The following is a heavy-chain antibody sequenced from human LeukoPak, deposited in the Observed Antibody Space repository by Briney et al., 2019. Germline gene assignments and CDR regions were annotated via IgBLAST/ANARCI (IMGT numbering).Heavy chain of an antibody. V-gene: IGHV3-7*03. CDR1: GFTFSSYW. Sequence: GGSLRLSCAASGFTFSSYWMNWVRQAPGKGLEWVANIKQDGSEKYYVDSVKGRFTISRDNSKNTVFLQMNSLRAEDTAVYYCAKNIVLGIYAPGYWGQGTLVTVSS. CDR3: AKNIVLGIYAPGY. D-gene: IGHD2-8*01. CDR2: IKQDGSEK. J-gene: IGHJ4*02.